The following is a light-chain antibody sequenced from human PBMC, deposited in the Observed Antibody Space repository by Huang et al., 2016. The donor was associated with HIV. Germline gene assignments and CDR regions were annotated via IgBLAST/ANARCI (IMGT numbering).Light chain of an antibody. J-gene: IGKJ1*01. V-gene: IGKV3-11*01. CDR1: QSVGSY. CDR2: DAS. Sequence: DIVLTQSPATLALSPGERATLSCRADQSVGSYLAWYQQTPGPAPRLLVSDASHRATGIPARFSGSGSGTDFTLTISSLEPEDFAVYYCHQHSSWPGTFGQGTRVEIK. CDR3: HQHSSWPGT.